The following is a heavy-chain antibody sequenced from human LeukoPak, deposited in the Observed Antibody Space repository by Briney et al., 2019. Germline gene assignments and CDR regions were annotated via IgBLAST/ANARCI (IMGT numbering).Heavy chain of an antibody. CDR1: GFTFSSYA. J-gene: IGHJ4*02. D-gene: IGHD3-22*01. V-gene: IGHV3-23*01. Sequence: PGGSLRLSCAASGFTFSSYAMSWVRQAPGKGLEWVSATSGSGGSAYYADSVKGRFTISRDNSKNTLYLQMNSLRAEDTAVYYCASDSSGPEAYWGQGTLVTVSP. CDR2: TSGSGGSA. CDR3: ASDSSGPEAY.